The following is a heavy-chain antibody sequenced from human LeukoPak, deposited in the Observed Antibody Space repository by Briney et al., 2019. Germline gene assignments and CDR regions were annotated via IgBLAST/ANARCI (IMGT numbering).Heavy chain of an antibody. Sequence: GGSLRLSCAASGFTFSSYWMSWVRQAPGKGLEWVANIKQDGSEKYYVDSVKGRFTISRDNAKNSLYLQMNSLRAEDTAVYYCAREGEGGIAAAGSVDYWGQGTLVTVSS. J-gene: IGHJ4*02. V-gene: IGHV3-7*01. CDR2: IKQDGSEK. CDR3: AREGEGGIAAAGSVDY. CDR1: GFTFSSYW. D-gene: IGHD6-13*01.